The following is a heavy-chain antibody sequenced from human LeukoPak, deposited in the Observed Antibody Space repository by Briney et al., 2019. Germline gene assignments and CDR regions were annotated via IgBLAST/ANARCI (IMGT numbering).Heavy chain of an antibody. CDR3: GIFGYVAGVDL. D-gene: IGHD6-19*01. V-gene: IGHV3-7*01. J-gene: IGHJ4*02. Sequence: PGGSLRLSYAASGFSFSDYWMTWVRQAPGAGLEFVANINPDGTATYYADPVKGRFTISRDNAKNLVYLQMNSLRAEDTAVYHCGIFGYVAGVDLWGQGTLVTVSS. CDR2: INPDGTAT. CDR1: GFSFSDYW.